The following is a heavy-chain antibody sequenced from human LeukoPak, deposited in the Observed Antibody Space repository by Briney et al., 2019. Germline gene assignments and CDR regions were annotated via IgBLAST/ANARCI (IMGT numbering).Heavy chain of an antibody. CDR2: IYYSGST. Sequence: SETLSLTCTVSGGSISSYYWSWIRQPPGKGLEWIGYIYYSGSTNYNPSLKSRVTISVDTSKNQFSLKLSSVTAADTAVYYCARDQTTVASRYFDYWGQGTLVTVSS. CDR1: GGSISSYY. CDR3: ARDQTTVASRYFDY. J-gene: IGHJ4*02. D-gene: IGHD4-23*01. V-gene: IGHV4-59*01.